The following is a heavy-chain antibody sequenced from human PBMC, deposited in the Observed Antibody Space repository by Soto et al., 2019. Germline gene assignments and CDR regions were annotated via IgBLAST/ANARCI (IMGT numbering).Heavy chain of an antibody. CDR2: ISYDGSNK. J-gene: IGHJ4*02. CDR3: ASTSRIQLWLLDY. D-gene: IGHD5-18*01. Sequence: QVQLVESGGGVVQPGRSLRLSCAASGFTFSSYAMHWVRQAPGKGLEWVAVISYDGSNKYYADSVKGRFTISRDNSKNTLYLQMNSLRAEDTAVYYCASTSRIQLWLLDYWGQGTLVTVSS. V-gene: IGHV3-30-3*01. CDR1: GFTFSSYA.